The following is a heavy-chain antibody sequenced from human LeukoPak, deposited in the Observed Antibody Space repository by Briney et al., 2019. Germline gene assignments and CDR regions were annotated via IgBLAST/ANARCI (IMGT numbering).Heavy chain of an antibody. CDR3: ARVGIAAAGTL. CDR1: GYSISSSYY. Sequence: SETLSLTCTVSGYSISSSYYWGWIRQPPGQGLEWIGSIYHSGSTYYNPSLKSRVTISVDTSKNQFSLKLSSVTAADTAVYYCARVGIAAAGTLWGQGTLVTVSS. CDR2: IYHSGST. J-gene: IGHJ4*02. V-gene: IGHV4-38-2*02. D-gene: IGHD6-13*01.